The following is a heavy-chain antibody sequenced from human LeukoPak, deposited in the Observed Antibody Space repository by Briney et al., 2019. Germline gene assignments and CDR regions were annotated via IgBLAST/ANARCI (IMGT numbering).Heavy chain of an antibody. CDR2: INPSGGST. J-gene: IGHJ5*02. D-gene: IGHD3-3*01. CDR1: GYTFTSYY. CDR3: ARDGGDDYDFDWSDP. V-gene: IGHV1-46*01. Sequence: ASVKVSCKASGYTFTSYYMHWVRQAPGHGLEWMGIINPSGGSTSYAQKFQGRVTMTRDTSTSTVYMELSSLRSEDTAVYYCARDGGDDYDFDWSDPWGQGTLVTVSS.